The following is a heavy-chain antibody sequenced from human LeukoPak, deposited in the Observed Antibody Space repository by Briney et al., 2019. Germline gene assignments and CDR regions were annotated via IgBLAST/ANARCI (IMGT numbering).Heavy chain of an antibody. CDR1: GFKSSISA. CDR3: ASKFGESYHYYYGLDV. V-gene: IGHV3-23*01. Sequence: GRSLRLSCAAFGFKSSISAMTWVRQAPGKGLEWVSVLGGSGETTNYADSVKGRFTISRDRSKTTVFLQMNSLRVEDTGVYYCASKFGESYHYYYGLDVWGQGTTVTVSS. CDR2: LGGSGETT. D-gene: IGHD3-10*01. J-gene: IGHJ6*02.